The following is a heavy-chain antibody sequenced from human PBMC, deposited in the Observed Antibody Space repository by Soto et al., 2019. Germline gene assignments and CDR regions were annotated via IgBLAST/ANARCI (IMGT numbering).Heavy chain of an antibody. CDR1: GFTFSSYA. CDR2: ISYDGSNK. V-gene: IGHV3-30-3*02. Sequence: GGSLRLSCAASGFTFSSYAMHWVRQAPGKGLEWVAVISYDGSNKYYADSVKGRFTISRDNSRNTLYLQMNSLRAEDTAVYYCAKIRSYYYDSSGLNDYWGQGSLVTVS. D-gene: IGHD3-22*01. CDR3: AKIRSYYYDSSGLNDY. J-gene: IGHJ4*02.